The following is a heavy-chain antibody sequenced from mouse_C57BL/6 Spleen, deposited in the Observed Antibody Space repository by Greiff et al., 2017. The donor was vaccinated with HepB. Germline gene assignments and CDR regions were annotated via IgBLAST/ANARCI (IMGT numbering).Heavy chain of an antibody. V-gene: IGHV1-52*01. CDR1: GYTFTSYW. D-gene: IGHD1-1*01. CDR2: IDPSDSET. Sequence: QVQLQQPGAELVRPGSSVKLSCKASGYTFTSYWMHWVKQRPIQGLEWIGNIDPSDSETHYTQKFKDKATLTVDKSSSTAYMQLSSLTSEDSAVYYCASSYGSSYRYFDVWGTGTTVTVSS. CDR3: ASSYGSSYRYFDV. J-gene: IGHJ1*03.